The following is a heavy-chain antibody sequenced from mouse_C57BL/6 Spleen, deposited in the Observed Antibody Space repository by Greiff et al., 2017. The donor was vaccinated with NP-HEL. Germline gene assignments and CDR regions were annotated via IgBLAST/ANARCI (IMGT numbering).Heavy chain of an antibody. CDR1: GYTFTGYW. J-gene: IGHJ3*01. D-gene: IGHD2-4*01. CDR3: ARNERIYYDYDVGFAY. Sequence: VQLQQSGAELMKPGASVKLSCKATGYTFTGYWIEWVKQRPGHGLEWIGEILPGSGSTNYNEKFKGKATFTADTSSNTAYMQLSSLTTEDSAIYYCARNERIYYDYDVGFAYWGQGTLVTVSA. V-gene: IGHV1-9*01. CDR2: ILPGSGST.